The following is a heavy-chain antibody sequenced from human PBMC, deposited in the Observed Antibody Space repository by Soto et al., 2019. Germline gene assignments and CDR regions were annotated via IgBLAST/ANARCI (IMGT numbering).Heavy chain of an antibody. D-gene: IGHD3-9*01. Sequence: GESLKISCKGSGYSFTSYWISWVRQMPGKGLEWMGRIDPSDSYTNYSPSFQGHVTISADKSISTAYLQWSSLKASDTAMYYCARAGLLSTYYDILTGYYNLDYWGQGTLVTVSS. CDR2: IDPSDSYT. V-gene: IGHV5-10-1*01. CDR1: GYSFTSYW. CDR3: ARAGLLSTYYDILTGYYNLDY. J-gene: IGHJ4*02.